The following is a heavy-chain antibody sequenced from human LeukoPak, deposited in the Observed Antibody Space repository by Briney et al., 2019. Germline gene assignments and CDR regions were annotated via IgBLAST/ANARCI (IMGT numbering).Heavy chain of an antibody. CDR2: IYWDDDE. CDR3: ARIIEWNYYVSSVERGSFDI. CDR1: GFSLSTSGVG. J-gene: IGHJ3*02. V-gene: IGHV2-5*02. Sequence: SGPTLVKPTQTLTLTCTFSGFSLSTSGVGVGWIRQPPGKALEWLALIYWDDDERYSPSLKSRLTITKDTSKNQVVLTMTNMDPVDTATYYCARIIEWNYYVSSVERGSFDIWGQGTMVTVSS. D-gene: IGHD3-22*01.